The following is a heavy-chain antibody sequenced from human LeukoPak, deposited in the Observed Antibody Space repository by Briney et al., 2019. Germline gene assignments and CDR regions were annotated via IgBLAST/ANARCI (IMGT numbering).Heavy chain of an antibody. Sequence: GASVKVSCKASGYTFTGYYMHWVRQAPGQGLEWMGRINPNSGGTNYAQKFQGRVIMTRDTSISTAYIELSRLRSDDTAFYYCARGDYYDSSGYFYWGQGTLVTVSS. D-gene: IGHD3-22*01. CDR1: GYTFTGYY. CDR3: ARGDYYDSSGYFY. J-gene: IGHJ4*02. V-gene: IGHV1-2*06. CDR2: INPNSGGT.